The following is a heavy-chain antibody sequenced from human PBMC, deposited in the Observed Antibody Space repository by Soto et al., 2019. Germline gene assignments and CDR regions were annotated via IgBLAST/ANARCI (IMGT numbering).Heavy chain of an antibody. CDR2: ISGSGGST. CDR3: AKDQGDDDYGDYGGYYYYGMDV. Sequence: GSLRLSCAASGFTFSSYAMSWVRQAPGKGLEWVSAISGSGGSTYYADSVKGRFTIYGENSKNTLYLQMNSLRAEDTAVYYCAKDQGDDDYGDYGGYYYYGMDVWGQGTTVTVSS. CDR1: GFTFSSYA. D-gene: IGHD4-17*01. J-gene: IGHJ6*02. V-gene: IGHV3-23*01.